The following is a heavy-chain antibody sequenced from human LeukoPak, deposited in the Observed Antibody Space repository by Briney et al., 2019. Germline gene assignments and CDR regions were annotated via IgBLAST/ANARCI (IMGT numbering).Heavy chain of an antibody. V-gene: IGHV4-31*03. CDR3: ARSLDIGHYYCYMDV. D-gene: IGHD3-9*01. CDR1: GDSINTGGYY. CDR2: IYYSGST. J-gene: IGHJ6*03. Sequence: SETLSLTCFVSGDSINTGGYYWSWIRQHPGTGLEWIGYIYYSGSTFYNPSLKSRVTISIDTSKNHFSLKMSSVTAADTAVYYCARSLDIGHYYCYMDVWGGGTTVTVSS.